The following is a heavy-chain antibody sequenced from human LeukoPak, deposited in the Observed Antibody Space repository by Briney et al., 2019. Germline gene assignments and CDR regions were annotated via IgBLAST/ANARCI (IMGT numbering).Heavy chain of an antibody. CDR3: AKGRYYDSSGYYSYPDAFDI. Sequence: AVKVSCRASGGTFISYAISWVRQAPGQGLEWMGGIISIFGTANYSQKFQGRVTITADKSTSTAYMELRSLRSDDTAVYYCAKGRYYDSSGYYSYPDAFDIWCQGTMVTVSS. CDR1: GGTFISYA. V-gene: IGHV1-69*06. D-gene: IGHD3-22*01. J-gene: IGHJ3*02. CDR2: IISIFGTA.